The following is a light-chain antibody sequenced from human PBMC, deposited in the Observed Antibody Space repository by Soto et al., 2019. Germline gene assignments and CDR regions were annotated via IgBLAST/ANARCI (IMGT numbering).Light chain of an antibody. V-gene: IGLV1-47*01. Sequence: QSVLTQPPSASGTPGQRVTISCSGRSSNIGSNFVYWYQHLPGTAPKLVIYRNSQRPSGVPDRFSGSKSGTSASLAIGGLQSEDEADYYCAGWDDSLSGHVFGPGTKVTVL. CDR1: SSNIGSNF. CDR3: AGWDDSLSGHV. J-gene: IGLJ1*01. CDR2: RNS.